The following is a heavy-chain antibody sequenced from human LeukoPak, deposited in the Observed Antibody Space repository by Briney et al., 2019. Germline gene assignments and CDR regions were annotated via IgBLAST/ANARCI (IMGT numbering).Heavy chain of an antibody. CDR3: ARSTALVGDDWVDP. Sequence: HSLSLTCAISGDSVSSNSAAWNWIRQSPSRGLEWLGRGLYRSKWYYDYAVSVQSRITINADTSKNQFSLHLNSVTPEDTAVYYCARSTALVGDDWVDPWGQGTLVTVSS. CDR1: GDSVSSNSAA. CDR2: GLYRSKWYY. J-gene: IGHJ5*02. V-gene: IGHV6-1*01. D-gene: IGHD2-21*01.